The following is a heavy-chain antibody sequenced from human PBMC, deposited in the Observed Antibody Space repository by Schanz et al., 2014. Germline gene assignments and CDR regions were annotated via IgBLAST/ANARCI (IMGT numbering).Heavy chain of an antibody. V-gene: IGHV3-NL1*01. CDR1: GFTFSSYG. CDR3: AKKVPAYNPFDS. CDR2: IGVDGTTT. Sequence: VQLVESGGGVVQPGRSLRLSCVASGFTFSSYGMHWVRQAPGKGLEWVSVIGVDGTTTYYAESVKGRFTISRDNSKNTLYLQMDSLRAEDTAVYFCAKKVPAYNPFDSWGQGTLVNVSS. J-gene: IGHJ4*02. D-gene: IGHD1-1*01.